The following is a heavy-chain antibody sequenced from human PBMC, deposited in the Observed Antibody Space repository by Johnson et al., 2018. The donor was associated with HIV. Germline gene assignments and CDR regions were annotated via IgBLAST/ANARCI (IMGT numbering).Heavy chain of an antibody. V-gene: IGHV3-20*04. CDR1: GFTFDDHG. Sequence: VQLVESGGGVVLPGGSLRLSCAASGFTFDDHGMSWVRQAPGKGLAWVSGLNWNGGTTGSVDSVKGRFPIARANAKNSLYLQMNSLRAEDTAFYYCASKLGATGAFDIWGQGTMVTVSA. CDR3: ASKLGATGAFDI. CDR2: LNWNGGTT. D-gene: IGHD1-26*01. J-gene: IGHJ3*02.